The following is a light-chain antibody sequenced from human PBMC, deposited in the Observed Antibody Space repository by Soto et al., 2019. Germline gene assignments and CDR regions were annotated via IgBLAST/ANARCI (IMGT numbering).Light chain of an antibody. J-gene: IGKJ5*01. CDR2: KIS. Sequence: DVIMTQSPLSLPVTLGQAASISCRSSQSLVYMDGNTYLNWFLQRPGQSPRRLIYKISNRDSGVPDRFSGSGSGTDFTLKISRVEAEDVGIYYCMQGTHWPLTFGQGTRLEI. CDR3: MQGTHWPLT. CDR1: QSLVYMDGNTY. V-gene: IGKV2-30*01.